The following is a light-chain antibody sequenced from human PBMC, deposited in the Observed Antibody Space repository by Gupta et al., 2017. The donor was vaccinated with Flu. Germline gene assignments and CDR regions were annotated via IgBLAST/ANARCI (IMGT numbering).Light chain of an antibody. V-gene: IGKV3-15*01. CDR1: QSVSSN. J-gene: IGKJ2*03. CDR3: QHYNSRPS. CDR2: GAT. Sequence: DIVIPPSPALLSVSAGERATLCCTSSQSVSSNLAWYQQKPGQAPSLLSYGATTRATGTPARFSGSSSATDFTLTSSVLHAEDCAVYCFQHYNSRPSFGQGTKLEIK.